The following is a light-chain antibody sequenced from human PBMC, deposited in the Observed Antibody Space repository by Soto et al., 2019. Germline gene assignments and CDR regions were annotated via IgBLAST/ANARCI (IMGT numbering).Light chain of an antibody. Sequence: DLVMTQSPLSLPVTPGEPASISCRSSQSLLQSNGYNFLDWCLQKPGQSPRLLIYLGSNRASGVPDRFSGSGSGTDFTLKISRVEAEDVGVYYCMQALQTPRTFGQGTKLEIK. J-gene: IGKJ2*01. V-gene: IGKV2-28*01. CDR3: MQALQTPRT. CDR1: QSLLQSNGYNF. CDR2: LGS.